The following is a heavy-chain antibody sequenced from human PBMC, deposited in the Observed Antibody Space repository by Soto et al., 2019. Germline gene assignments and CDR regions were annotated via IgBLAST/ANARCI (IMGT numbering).Heavy chain of an antibody. J-gene: IGHJ4*02. D-gene: IGHD4-17*01. CDR2: ISAYNGNT. CDR3: ARDSEALTPVTTPYDY. CDR1: GYTFTSYG. Sequence: QVQLVQSGAEVKKPGASVKVSCKASGYTFTSYGISWVRQAPGQGLEWMGWISAYNGNTNYAQKLQGRVTMTTDTATSTAYMELRSLRSDDTAVYYCARDSEALTPVTTPYDYWGQGTLVTVSS. V-gene: IGHV1-18*01.